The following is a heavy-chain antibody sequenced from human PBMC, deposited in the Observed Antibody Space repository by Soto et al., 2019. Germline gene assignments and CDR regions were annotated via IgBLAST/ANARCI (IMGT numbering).Heavy chain of an antibody. V-gene: IGHV1-18*01. J-gene: IGHJ4*02. Sequence: GPEVKKPGASVKVSCKTSGYTFTSYGISWVRQAPGQGLEWMGWITTDKGKTTYAQKFQGRVTMTTDTSTTTAYMELRSLRSDDTAVYYCATRSPAFDHWGQGTLVTVSS. CDR1: GYTFTSYG. CDR2: ITTDKGKT. CDR3: ATRSPAFDH.